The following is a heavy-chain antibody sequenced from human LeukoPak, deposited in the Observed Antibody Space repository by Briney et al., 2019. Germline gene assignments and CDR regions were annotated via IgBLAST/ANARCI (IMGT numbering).Heavy chain of an antibody. J-gene: IGHJ4*02. V-gene: IGHV4-30-4*01. CDR2: IYYSGST. Sequence: SETLSLTCTVSGGSISSGDYYWSWIRQPPGKGLEWIGYIYYSGSTYYNPSVKSRVTISVDTSKNQFSLKLSSVTAADTAVYYCASSYCSSTSCLKIFDYWGQGTLVTVSS. CDR3: ASSYCSSTSCLKIFDY. D-gene: IGHD2-2*01. CDR1: GGSISSGDYY.